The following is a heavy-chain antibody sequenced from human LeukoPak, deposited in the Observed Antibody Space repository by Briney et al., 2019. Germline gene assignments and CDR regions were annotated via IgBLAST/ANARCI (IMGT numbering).Heavy chain of an antibody. Sequence: SETLSLTCTVSGGSISSYYWSWIRQPPGKGLEWIGYIYYSGSTNYNPSLKSRVTISVDTSKNQFSLKLSSVTAADTAVYYCARGYSSGWYYFDYWGQGTLVTVSS. D-gene: IGHD6-19*01. CDR1: GGSISSYY. CDR3: ARGYSSGWYYFDY. V-gene: IGHV4-59*01. CDR2: IYYSGST. J-gene: IGHJ4*02.